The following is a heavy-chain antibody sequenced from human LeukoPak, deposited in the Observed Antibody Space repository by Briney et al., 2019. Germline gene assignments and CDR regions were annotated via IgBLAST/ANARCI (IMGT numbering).Heavy chain of an antibody. V-gene: IGHV3-30*03. Sequence: GGSLRLSCAGTGFKFSDKAMHWVRQAPGKGLEWVAVISYDGSNQNYADSVKGRFTISRDNAKNSLYLQMNSLRVEDTAVYYCARAHNWKYGTFDYWGQGTLVTVSS. CDR3: ARAHNWKYGTFDY. CDR1: GFKFSDKA. J-gene: IGHJ4*02. CDR2: ISYDGSNQ. D-gene: IGHD1-7*01.